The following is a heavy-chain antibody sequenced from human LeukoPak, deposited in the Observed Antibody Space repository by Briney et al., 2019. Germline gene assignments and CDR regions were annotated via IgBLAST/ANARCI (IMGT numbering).Heavy chain of an antibody. J-gene: IGHJ4*02. CDR3: AKEGATDYYDSSGYYYFDY. D-gene: IGHD3-22*01. CDR2: ISGSGGST. Sequence: GGSLRLSCAASGFTFSSYAMSWVRQAPGKGLEWVSAISGSGGSTYYADSVKGRFTISRDNSKNTLYLQMNSLRAEDTAVYYCAKEGATDYYDSSGYYYFDYWGQGTLVTVSS. V-gene: IGHV3-23*01. CDR1: GFTFSSYA.